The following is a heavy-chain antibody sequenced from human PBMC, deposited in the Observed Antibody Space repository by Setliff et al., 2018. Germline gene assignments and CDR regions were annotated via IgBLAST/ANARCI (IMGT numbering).Heavy chain of an antibody. CDR1: GVSIMSYY. J-gene: IGHJ4*02. Sequence: PSETLSLTCTVSGVSIMSYYWGWIRQPPGKGLEWIGYIFYSGSSNYNPSPQSRVSISVDTSKNQLSLKLDSLTAADTAVYFCARLPRTVTHFDYWGQGALVTVSS. CDR3: ARLPRTVTHFDY. CDR2: IFYSGSS. D-gene: IGHD4-17*01. V-gene: IGHV4-59*01.